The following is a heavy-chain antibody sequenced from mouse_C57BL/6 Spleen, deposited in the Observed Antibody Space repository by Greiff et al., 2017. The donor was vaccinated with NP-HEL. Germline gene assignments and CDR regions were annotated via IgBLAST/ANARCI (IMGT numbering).Heavy chain of an antibody. CDR3: ARQGDYGKDYAMDY. D-gene: IGHD2-4*01. CDR2: ISSGGSYT. V-gene: IGHV5-6*01. CDR1: GFTFSSYG. Sequence: EVKLVESGGDLVKPGGSLKLSCAASGFTFSSYGMSWVRQTPDKRLEWVATISSGGSYTYYPDSVKGRFTISRDNAKNTLYLQMSSLKSEDTAMYYCARQGDYGKDYAMDYWGQRTSVTVSS. J-gene: IGHJ4*01.